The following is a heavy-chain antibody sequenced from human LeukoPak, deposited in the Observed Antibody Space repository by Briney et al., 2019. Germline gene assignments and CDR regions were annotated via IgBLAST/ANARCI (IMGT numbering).Heavy chain of an antibody. D-gene: IGHD3-22*01. J-gene: IGHJ3*02. CDR1: GYTFTSYG. CDR3: ATDSSGYYRGAFDI. Sequence: SVKVSCKASGYTFTSYGISWVRQAPGQGLEWMGRIIPILGIANYAQKFQGRVTITADKSTSTAYMELSSLRSEDTAVYYCATDSSGYYRGAFDIWGQGTMVTVSS. V-gene: IGHV1-69*04. CDR2: IIPILGIA.